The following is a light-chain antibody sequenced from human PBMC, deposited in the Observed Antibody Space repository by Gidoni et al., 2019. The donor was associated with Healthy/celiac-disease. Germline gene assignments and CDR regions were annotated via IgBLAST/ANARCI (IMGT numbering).Light chain of an antibody. Sequence: EMQMTQSPSSLSASVGDRVPITCRASQSISSDVNWYQQKPGKAPKLLIYAASSLQSGVPSRFSGSGSGTDFTLTISSLQAEDFGTYYCQQSYSTPYTFGQGTKLEIK. V-gene: IGKV1-39*01. CDR2: AAS. J-gene: IGKJ2*01. CDR3: QQSYSTPYT. CDR1: QSISSD.